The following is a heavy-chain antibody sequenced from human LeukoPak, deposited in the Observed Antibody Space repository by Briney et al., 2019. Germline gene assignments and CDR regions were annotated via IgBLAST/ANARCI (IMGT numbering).Heavy chain of an antibody. CDR1: AFAFSGSA. CDR3: ASPSHSYGTDAFDI. Sequence: PGGSLRLSCAASAFAFSGSAMHWVRQASGKGLEWIGRIRSKADSYATAYAASVKGRFTLSRDDSKNTAYLQMNSLKTEDTAVYYCASPSHSYGTDAFDIWGQGTMVTVSS. CDR2: IRSKADSYAT. J-gene: IGHJ3*02. V-gene: IGHV3-73*01. D-gene: IGHD1-14*01.